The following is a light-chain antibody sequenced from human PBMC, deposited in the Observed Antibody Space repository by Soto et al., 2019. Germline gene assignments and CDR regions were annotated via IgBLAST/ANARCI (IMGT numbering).Light chain of an antibody. CDR3: QQYHSYPWT. V-gene: IGKV1-5*03. J-gene: IGKJ1*01. Sequence: IQMTHSPSTLSASVGDRVTFTCRASQTISTWLAWYQQKPGEAPKLLIYKASTLEVGVPSRFSASGSGTDFTLTINTLQAADFETYYCQQYHSYPWTFGQGTKV. CDR1: QTISTW. CDR2: KAS.